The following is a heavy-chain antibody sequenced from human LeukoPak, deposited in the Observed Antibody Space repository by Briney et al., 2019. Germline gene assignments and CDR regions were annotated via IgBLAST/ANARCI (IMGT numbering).Heavy chain of an antibody. CDR2: ISYDGSNK. D-gene: IGHD6-13*01. CDR1: GFTFSSYA. CDR3: ARKTYSSSWYRDPFDP. Sequence: SGGSLRLSCAASGFTFSSYAMHWVRQAPGKGLEWVAVISYDGSNKYYADSVKGRFTISRDNAKNSLYLQMNSLRAEDTAVYYCARKTYSSSWYRDPFDPWGQGTLVTVSS. J-gene: IGHJ5*02. V-gene: IGHV3-30-3*01.